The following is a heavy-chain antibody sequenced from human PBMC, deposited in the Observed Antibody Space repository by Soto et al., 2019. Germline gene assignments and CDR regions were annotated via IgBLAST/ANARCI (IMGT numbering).Heavy chain of an antibody. V-gene: IGHV1-2*02. D-gene: IGHD1-1*01. J-gene: IGHJ4*02. CDR1: GYTXTDYY. CDR3: AREPATAKPEGVDF. Sequence: SXKVCFKASGYTXTDYYIHWVRQAPGQGLEWIGWINPNSCGTKYAPKFQGGVTITRDTSINTAYMELSRLRPGDTAVYYCAREPATAKPEGVDFWGQGTLGTVS. CDR2: INPNSCGT.